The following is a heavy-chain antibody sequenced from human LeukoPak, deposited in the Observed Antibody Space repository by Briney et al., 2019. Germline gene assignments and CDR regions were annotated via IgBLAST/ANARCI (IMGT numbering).Heavy chain of an antibody. J-gene: IGHJ6*03. CDR3: ARGGYSGYDLYYYYYMDV. Sequence: GGSLRLSCAASGFTFDDYGMSWVRQAPGKGLEWVSGINWNGGSTGYADSVKGRFTISRDNAKNSLYLQMNSLRAEDTALYYCARGGYSGYDLYYYYYMDVWGKGTTVTVSS. CDR2: INWNGGST. V-gene: IGHV3-20*04. CDR1: GFTFDDYG. D-gene: IGHD5-12*01.